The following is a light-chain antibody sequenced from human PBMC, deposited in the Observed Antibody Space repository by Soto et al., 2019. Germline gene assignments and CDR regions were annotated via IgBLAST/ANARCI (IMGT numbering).Light chain of an antibody. CDR3: QSYDSSLSGYV. J-gene: IGLJ1*01. Sequence: QSLLTEPPSVSVAPGQRVTISCTGSSANIGAAYNVDWYQQLPGTAPKLLIYGNNNRPSGVPARFSGSKSGTSASLAIAGLQAEDEGDYYCQSYDSSLSGYVFGTGTKVTVL. CDR2: GNN. CDR1: SANIGAAYN. V-gene: IGLV1-40*01.